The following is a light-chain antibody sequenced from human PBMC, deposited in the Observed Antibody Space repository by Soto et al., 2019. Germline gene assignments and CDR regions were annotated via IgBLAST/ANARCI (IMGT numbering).Light chain of an antibody. Sequence: DIQMTQSPSTLSASVGDRVTITCRASQRISTWLAWYQQKPGKAPKLLIYKASSLESGVRSRFSGSGSGTEFTLTISSLQPDDFATYSCQQYNSNPLTFGGGTKVEIK. CDR2: KAS. CDR1: QRISTW. V-gene: IGKV1-5*03. CDR3: QQYNSNPLT. J-gene: IGKJ4*01.